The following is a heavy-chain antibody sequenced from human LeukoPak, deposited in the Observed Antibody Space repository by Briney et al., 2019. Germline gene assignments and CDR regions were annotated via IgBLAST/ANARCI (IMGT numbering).Heavy chain of an antibody. CDR2: IKQDGSEK. CDR3: AREYHFPLSSWYDDYRMDV. Sequence: GSLRLSCAASGFTFSSYSMNWVRQAPGKGLEWVANIKQDGSEKYYVDSVKGRFTISRDNAKNSLYLQMNSLRAEDTAVYYCAREYHFPLSSWYDDYRMDVWGQGTTVTVSS. V-gene: IGHV3-7*01. D-gene: IGHD6-13*01. CDR1: GFTFSSYS. J-gene: IGHJ6*02.